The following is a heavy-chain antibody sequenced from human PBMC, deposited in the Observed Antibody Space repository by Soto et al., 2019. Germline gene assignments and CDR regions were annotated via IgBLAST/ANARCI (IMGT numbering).Heavy chain of an antibody. V-gene: IGHV4-30-4*01. CDR3: ASTIPYYYYGMDV. CDR2: IYYSGST. D-gene: IGHD3-10*01. CDR1: GGSISSGDYY. J-gene: IGHJ6*02. Sequence: SETLSLTCTVSGGSISSGDYYWSWIRQPPGKGLEWIGYIYYSGSTYYNPSLKSRVTISVDTSKNQFSLKLSSVTAADTAAYYCASTIPYYYYGMDVWGQGTTVTVSS.